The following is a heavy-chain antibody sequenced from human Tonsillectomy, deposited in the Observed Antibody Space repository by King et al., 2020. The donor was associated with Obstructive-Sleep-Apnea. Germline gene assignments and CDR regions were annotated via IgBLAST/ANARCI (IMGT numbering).Heavy chain of an antibody. V-gene: IGHV3-66*01. D-gene: IGHD6-13*01. J-gene: IGHJ6*02. CDR2: IYSGGHT. CDR1: GFTFSSNY. CDR3: AVAAARPVAYYYGMDV. Sequence: VQLVESGGGLVQPGGSLRLSCAASGFTFSSNYMNWVRQAPGKGLECVSVIYSGGHTYYADSVKGRFTISRDDSKNTLYLQMCSLRVEDTAVYYFAVAAARPVAYYYGMDVWGQGTTVTVSS.